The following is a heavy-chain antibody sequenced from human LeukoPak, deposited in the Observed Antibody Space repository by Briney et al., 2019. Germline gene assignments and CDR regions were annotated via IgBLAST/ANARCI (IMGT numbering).Heavy chain of an antibody. CDR1: GFTFSSYS. CDR2: ISSSSSYI. D-gene: IGHD2-15*01. Sequence: PGRSLRLSCEASGFTFSSYSMNWVRQAPGKGLEWVSSISSSSSYIYYADSVKGRFTISRDNAKNSLYLQMNSLRAEDTAVYYCAKGPVVTFDIWGQGTMVTVSS. CDR3: AKGPVVTFDI. V-gene: IGHV3-21*04. J-gene: IGHJ3*02.